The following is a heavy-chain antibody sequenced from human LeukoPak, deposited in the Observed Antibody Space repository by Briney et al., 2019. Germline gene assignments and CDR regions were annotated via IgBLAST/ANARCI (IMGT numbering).Heavy chain of an antibody. D-gene: IGHD6-6*01. CDR2: IKEDGSER. CDR1: AFIFSGHW. J-gene: IGHJ4*02. Sequence: GGSLRLSCEGSAFIFSGHWMNWVRQTPGKGLEWVASIKEDGSERQYVDSVKGRFSISRDNTKGSLFLQLNSLRAEDTAVYYCARGGSIAARGVAYWGQGTLVTVSS. CDR3: ARGGSIAARGVAY. V-gene: IGHV3-7*03.